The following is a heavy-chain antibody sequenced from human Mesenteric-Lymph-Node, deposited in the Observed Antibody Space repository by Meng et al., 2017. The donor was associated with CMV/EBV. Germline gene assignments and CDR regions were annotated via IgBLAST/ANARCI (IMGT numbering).Heavy chain of an antibody. CDR3: ARDMGSTWYKIDY. Sequence: ASVKVSCKASGYTFTNYYIHWVRQAPGQGLEWMGMIKTSAGSTNYALKFQDRVTMTRDTSTSTVHMDLSSLRSEDTAVYYCARDMGSTWYKIDYWGQGTVVTVSS. V-gene: IGHV1-46*01. CDR2: IKTSAGST. D-gene: IGHD6-13*01. J-gene: IGHJ4*02. CDR1: GYTFTNYY.